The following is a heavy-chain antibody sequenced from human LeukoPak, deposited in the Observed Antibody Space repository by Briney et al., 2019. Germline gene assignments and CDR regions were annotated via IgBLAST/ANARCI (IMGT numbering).Heavy chain of an antibody. CDR2: ISGSGGGT. CDR1: GFTFSSYA. CDR3: AKGPRYAPLPYFDY. Sequence: PGGSLRLSRAASGFTFSSYAMSWVRQAPGKGLEWVSAISGSGGGTYYADSVKGRFTISRDNSKNTLYLQMNSLRAEDTAVYYCAKGPRYAPLPYFDYWGQGTLVTVSS. J-gene: IGHJ4*02. V-gene: IGHV3-23*01. D-gene: IGHD5-12*01.